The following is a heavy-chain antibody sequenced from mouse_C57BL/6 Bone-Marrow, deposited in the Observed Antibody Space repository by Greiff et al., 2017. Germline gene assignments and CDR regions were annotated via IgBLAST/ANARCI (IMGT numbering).Heavy chain of an antibody. V-gene: IGHV14-4*01. CDR1: GFNIKDDY. CDR3: TTYYYVFAY. D-gene: IGHD1-1*01. J-gene: IGHJ3*01. Sequence: EVQLQQSGAELVRPGASVKLSCTASGFNIKDDYMHWVKQRPEQGLEWIGWIDPENGDTEYASKFQGKATITADTSSNTAYLQLSSLTSEDTAVYYCTTYYYVFAYGGQGTRVTVSA. CDR2: IDPENGDT.